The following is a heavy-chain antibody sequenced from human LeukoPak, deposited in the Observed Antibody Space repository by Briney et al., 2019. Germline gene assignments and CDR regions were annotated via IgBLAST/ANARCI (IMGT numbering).Heavy chain of an antibody. V-gene: IGHV3-7*01. Sequence: GGSLRLSCVASGFSFSSYWLSWVRQAPGKGLEWVANIKQDESERQYVDSVKGRFTISRDNTKNSLYLQMNSLIAEDTAVFYCARRRYGEAFDVWGQGTMVTVSS. D-gene: IGHD3-9*01. CDR2: IKQDESER. J-gene: IGHJ3*01. CDR1: GFSFSSYW. CDR3: ARRRYGEAFDV.